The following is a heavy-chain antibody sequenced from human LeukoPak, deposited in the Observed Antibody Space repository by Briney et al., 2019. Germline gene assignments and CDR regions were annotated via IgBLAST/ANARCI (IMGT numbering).Heavy chain of an antibody. CDR3: AADRQQGGSGSYWFDP. CDR2: VYHSGST. CDR1: RGSITTYY. V-gene: IGHV4-59*01. D-gene: IGHD3-10*01. Sequence: SETLSLTCTASRGSITTYYWSWIRQSAGKGLEWIGNVYHSGSTTYNPSLKSRVTISVDTSKNQFSLRMTSVTTADTAVYYCAADRQQGGSGSYWFDPWGQGTQVTVSS. J-gene: IGHJ5*02.